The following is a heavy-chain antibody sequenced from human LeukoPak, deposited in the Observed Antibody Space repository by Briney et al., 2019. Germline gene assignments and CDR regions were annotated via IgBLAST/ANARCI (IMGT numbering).Heavy chain of an antibody. Sequence: PGGSLRLSCAASGFTFSSYWMSWVRQAPGKGLEWVANIKQDGSETYYVVSVRGRFTISRDNAQNSLYLQMNSLRAEDTAVYYCARHRGTYYDYWGQGTLVTVSS. D-gene: IGHD3-16*01. CDR1: GFTFSSYW. CDR2: IKQDGSET. J-gene: IGHJ4*02. V-gene: IGHV3-7*01. CDR3: ARHRGTYYDY.